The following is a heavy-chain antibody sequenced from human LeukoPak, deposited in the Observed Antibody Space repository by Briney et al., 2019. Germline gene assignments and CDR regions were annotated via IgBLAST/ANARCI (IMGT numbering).Heavy chain of an antibody. D-gene: IGHD3-22*01. J-gene: IGHJ3*02. CDR2: ISYDGSNK. CDR3: ARTYYYDSTSLGIDAFDI. CDR1: GFTFSSYA. V-gene: IGHV3-30*04. Sequence: GGALRLSCAASGFTFSSYAMHWGRQAPGKGLEWVAVISYDGSNKYYADSVKGRFTISRDNSKNTLYLQMHSLRAEDTAVYYCARTYYYDSTSLGIDAFDIWGQGTMVPSLQ.